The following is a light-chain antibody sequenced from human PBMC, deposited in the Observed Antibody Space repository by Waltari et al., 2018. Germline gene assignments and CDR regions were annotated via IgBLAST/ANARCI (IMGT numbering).Light chain of an antibody. CDR1: QSVSSN. J-gene: IGKJ3*01. CDR2: SAS. CDR3: QQYNNWPPEGT. V-gene: IGKV3-15*01. Sequence: VMTQSPATLSPSPGERATLSCRASQSVSSNLGWYQQKPGQAPRLLIYSASTRATGIPARFSGSGSGTEFTLTISSLQSEDFAVYYCQQYNNWPPEGTFGPGTKVDLK.